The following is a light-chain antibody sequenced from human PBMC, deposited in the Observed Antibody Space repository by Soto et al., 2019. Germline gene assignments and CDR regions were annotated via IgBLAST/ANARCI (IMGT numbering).Light chain of an antibody. CDR2: EVS. V-gene: IGLV2-14*01. Sequence: QSALTQPVSVSGSPGQSITISCTGTSSDVGGYNHVSWYQQHPGKAPKLMIYEVSNRPSGVSNRFSGSKSGNTASLTISGLQAEDEADYYCSSYTSSSTYVFGTGTKVTVL. J-gene: IGLJ1*01. CDR3: SSYTSSSTYV. CDR1: SSDVGGYNH.